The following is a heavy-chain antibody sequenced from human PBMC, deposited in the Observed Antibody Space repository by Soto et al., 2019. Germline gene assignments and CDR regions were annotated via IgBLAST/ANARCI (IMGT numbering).Heavy chain of an antibody. CDR2: IYYSGST. V-gene: IGHV4-31*03. Sequence: SETLSLTCTVSGGSISSCGYYWSWIRQHPGKGLEWIGYIYYSGSTYYNPSLKSRVTISVDTSKNQFSLRLSSVTAADTAVYYCARVSTITIFGVVISTEQPYYFDYWGQGTLVTVSS. J-gene: IGHJ4*02. D-gene: IGHD3-3*01. CDR3: ARVSTITIFGVVISTEQPYYFDY. CDR1: GGSISSCGYY.